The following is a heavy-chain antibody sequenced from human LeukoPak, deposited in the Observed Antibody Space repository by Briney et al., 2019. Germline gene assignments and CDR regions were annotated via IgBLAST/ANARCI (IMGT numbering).Heavy chain of an antibody. Sequence: GGSLRLSCAASGFTVSSNHMSWVRQAPGKGLEWVSVIYSGGSTDYADSVKGRLTISRDHLKNSLFLQMKSPRAEDTAVYYCARGPAGYNWGQGTLVTFSS. CDR2: IYSGGST. J-gene: IGHJ4*02. CDR3: ARGPAGYN. V-gene: IGHV3-53*01. D-gene: IGHD1-1*01. CDR1: GFTVSSNH.